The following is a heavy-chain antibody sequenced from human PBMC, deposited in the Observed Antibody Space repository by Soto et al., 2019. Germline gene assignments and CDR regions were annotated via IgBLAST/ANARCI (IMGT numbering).Heavy chain of an antibody. CDR2: ISGSGGST. Sequence: GGSLRLSCAVSGFTFSHYAMSWVRQAPGKGLEWVSAISGSGGSTYYTDSVKGRFTMSRDNSKNSLYLHMNSLRDEDTAVYYCARGDVDFDYWGQGT. CDR3: ARGDVDFDY. V-gene: IGHV3-23*01. D-gene: IGHD2-21*02. CDR1: GFTFSHYA. J-gene: IGHJ4*02.